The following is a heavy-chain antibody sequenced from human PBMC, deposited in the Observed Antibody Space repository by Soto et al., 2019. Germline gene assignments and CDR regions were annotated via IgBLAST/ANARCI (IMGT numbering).Heavy chain of an antibody. V-gene: IGHV3-33*01. J-gene: IGHJ6*03. Sequence: GGSLRLSCAASGFTFSSYGMHWVRQAPGKGLEWVAVIWYDGSNKYYADSVKGRFTISRDNSKNTLYLQMNSLRAEDTAVYYCARAPYGSGSYYDYYYYMDVWGKGTTVTVSS. D-gene: IGHD3-10*01. CDR1: GFTFSSYG. CDR3: ARAPYGSGSYYDYYYYMDV. CDR2: IWYDGSNK.